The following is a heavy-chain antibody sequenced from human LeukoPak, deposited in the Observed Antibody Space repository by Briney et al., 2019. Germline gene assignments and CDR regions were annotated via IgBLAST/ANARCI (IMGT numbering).Heavy chain of an antibody. CDR1: GYIFTSCW. V-gene: IGHV5-51*01. J-gene: IGHJ5*02. D-gene: IGHD1/OR15-1a*01. CDR2: IYPGDSDT. Sequence: GESLKISCKGSGYIFTSCWIGWVRQMPGKGLEWMGIIYPGDSDTRYSPSFQGQVTISADKSIRTAYLQWSSLKASDTAMYYCARWRGLALNNIWFDPWGQGTLVTVSS. CDR3: ARWRGLALNNIWFDP.